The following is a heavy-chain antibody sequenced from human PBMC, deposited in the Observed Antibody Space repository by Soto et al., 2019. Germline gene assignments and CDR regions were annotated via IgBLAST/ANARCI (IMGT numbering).Heavy chain of an antibody. CDR3: ARDSFTAGLYFDY. CDR1: GESIRSYY. Sequence: QVQLQESGPGLVKPSETLSVTCTVSGESIRSYYWNWIRQPRGNRLEWIGYIYSSGHTNYNPSLKSRVTMSLDTSKNQFSLMLNSVTAADTAVYYCARDSFTAGLYFDYWGRGTLVTVSS. V-gene: IGHV4-59*01. CDR2: IYSSGHT. J-gene: IGHJ4*02. D-gene: IGHD2-8*02.